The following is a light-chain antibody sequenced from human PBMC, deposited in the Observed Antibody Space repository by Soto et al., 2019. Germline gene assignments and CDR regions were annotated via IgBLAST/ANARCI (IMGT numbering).Light chain of an antibody. CDR1: QSISSY. CDR2: AAS. Sequence: DIQMTQSPSSLSASVGDRVTITCRASQSISSYLNWYQQKPGKAPKLLIYAASSLQSGVPSRFSGSGSGTDFTLTISSLQPEDFATNYCQQSYSTLRKGTFGKGTKVDIK. V-gene: IGKV1-39*01. CDR3: QQSYSTLRKGT. J-gene: IGKJ1*01.